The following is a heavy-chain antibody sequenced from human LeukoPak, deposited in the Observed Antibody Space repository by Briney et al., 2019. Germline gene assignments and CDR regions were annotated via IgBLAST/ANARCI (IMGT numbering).Heavy chain of an antibody. J-gene: IGHJ3*01. CDR1: GGSVSSGSYY. CDR3: ARVPGGGTSAH. V-gene: IGHV4-61*01. D-gene: IGHD1-7*01. Sequence: RSETLSHTCTVSGGSVSSGSYYWSWIRQPPGKGLEWIGYIYYSGSTNYNPSLKGRVTISVDTSKNQFSLKLSSVTAADTAVYYCARVPGGGTSAHWGQGTMVTVSS. CDR2: IYYSGST.